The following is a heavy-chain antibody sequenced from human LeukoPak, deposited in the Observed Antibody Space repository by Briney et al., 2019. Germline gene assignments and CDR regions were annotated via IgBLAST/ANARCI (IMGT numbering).Heavy chain of an antibody. Sequence: GGSLRLSCAASGFTFSSYEMNWVRQAPGKGPEWVSHITTSEITYYADSVKGRFTISRDNAKNSLYLQMTSLRVEDTAVYYCGRYLNYWGQGTLVTVSS. CDR3: GRYLNY. D-gene: IGHD3-10*01. CDR1: GFTFSSYE. CDR2: ITTSEIT. V-gene: IGHV3-48*03. J-gene: IGHJ4*02.